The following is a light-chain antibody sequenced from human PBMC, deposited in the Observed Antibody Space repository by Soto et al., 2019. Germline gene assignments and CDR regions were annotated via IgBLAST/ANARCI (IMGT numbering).Light chain of an antibody. CDR2: DTS. J-gene: IGKJ5*01. Sequence: EIVMTQSPATLSVSPGERATLSCRASQSVSSNLAWYQQKPGQAPRLLIYDTSTRATGIPARISGSGSGTEFTLTISSLQSEDFATYYCQQHGQWPITFGQGTRLEI. V-gene: IGKV3-15*01. CDR3: QQHGQWPIT. CDR1: QSVSSN.